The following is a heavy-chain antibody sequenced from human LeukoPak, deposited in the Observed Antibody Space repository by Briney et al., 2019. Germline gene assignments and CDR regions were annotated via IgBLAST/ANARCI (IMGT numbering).Heavy chain of an antibody. Sequence: ASVKVSCKASGYTFTSYGISWVRQAPGQGLEWMGWISAYNGNTNYAQKLQGRVTMTTDTSTSTAYMELRSLRSDDTAVYYCARDFYYDSSGWEYFQHWGQGTLVTVSS. CDR2: ISAYNGNT. V-gene: IGHV1-18*01. CDR1: GYTFTSYG. D-gene: IGHD3-22*01. J-gene: IGHJ1*01. CDR3: ARDFYYDSSGWEYFQH.